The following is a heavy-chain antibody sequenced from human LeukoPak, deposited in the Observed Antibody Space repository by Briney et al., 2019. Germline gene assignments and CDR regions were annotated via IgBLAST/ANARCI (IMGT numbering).Heavy chain of an antibody. CDR2: ISHSGGTT. V-gene: IGHV3-23*01. J-gene: IGHJ4*02. Sequence: GGSLRLSCAASGFTFSSYAMSWVRQAPGKGPEWVPAISHSGGTTDYADSVKGRFTISRDNSKNTLYLQMNSLRAEDTAVYYCAKGSARRWFWYFDYWGQGTLVTVSS. D-gene: IGHD4-23*01. CDR3: AKGSARRWFWYFDY. CDR1: GFTFSSYA.